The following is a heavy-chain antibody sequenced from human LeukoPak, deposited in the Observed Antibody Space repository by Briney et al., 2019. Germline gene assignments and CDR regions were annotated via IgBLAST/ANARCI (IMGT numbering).Heavy chain of an antibody. Sequence: GGSLRLSCAASGFTFSSDAMSWVRQAPGKGLEWVAVISYDGSNKYYADSVKGRFTISRDNSKNTLYLQMNSLRVEDTALYYCAKAEVGPLDYWGQGTLVTVSS. CDR2: ISYDGSNK. V-gene: IGHV3-30*18. CDR3: AKAEVGPLDY. J-gene: IGHJ4*02. D-gene: IGHD1-26*01. CDR1: GFTFSSDA.